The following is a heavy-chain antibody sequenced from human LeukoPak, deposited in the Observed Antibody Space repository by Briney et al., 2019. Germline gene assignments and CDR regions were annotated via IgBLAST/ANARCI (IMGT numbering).Heavy chain of an antibody. J-gene: IGHJ4*02. Sequence: SQTLSLTGTVSGASISSAPFYWSWIRQPAGKTLEWIGRIYTSGNTDYNPSLKSRVTISLDTSKNQFSLKLSSVTAADTAVYYCARDPRGLAAAGYDYWGQGTLVTVSS. V-gene: IGHV4-61*02. CDR2: IYTSGNT. CDR3: ARDPRGLAAAGYDY. D-gene: IGHD6-13*01. CDR1: GASISSAPFY.